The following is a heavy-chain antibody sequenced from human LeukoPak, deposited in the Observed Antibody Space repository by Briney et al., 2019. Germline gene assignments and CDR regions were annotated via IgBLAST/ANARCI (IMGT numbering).Heavy chain of an antibody. D-gene: IGHD3-9*01. Sequence: SETLSLTCTVSGGSVSSRSYSWSWIRQPPGKELEWIGYIYYSGSTNYSPSLKSRVTISVDTSKNQFSLKLSSVTAADTAVFYCARGFYDVLTGYPYYFDYWGQGILVTVSS. CDR3: ARGFYDVLTGYPYYFDY. CDR2: IYYSGST. J-gene: IGHJ4*02. CDR1: GGSVSSRSYS. V-gene: IGHV4-61*01.